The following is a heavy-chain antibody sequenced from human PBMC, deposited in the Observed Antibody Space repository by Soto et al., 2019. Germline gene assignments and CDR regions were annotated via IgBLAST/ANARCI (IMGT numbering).Heavy chain of an antibody. Sequence: QPPGKGLEWIGSIYYSGSTYYNPSLHSRVTVSVDTSKKQFSLQVTSVTAADTAVYYCARLHGYCISSSCHGHYPRDVWGQGTTVTVSS. J-gene: IGHJ6*02. D-gene: IGHD2-2*01. CDR2: IYYSGST. CDR3: ARLHGYCISSSCHGHYPRDV. V-gene: IGHV4-39*01.